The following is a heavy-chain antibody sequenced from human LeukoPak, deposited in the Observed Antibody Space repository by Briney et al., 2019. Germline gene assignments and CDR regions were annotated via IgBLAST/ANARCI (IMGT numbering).Heavy chain of an antibody. CDR2: IHYTGST. CDR3: ARTGGSFYFYYYMDV. Sequence: PSETLSLTCTVSGGSIRSSSYTWGWIRQPPGKGLEWIGSIHYTGSTYYNPSLKSRVTISVDTSKNQFSLKLSSVTAADTAVYYCARTGGSFYFYYYMDVWGRGTTVTVSS. D-gene: IGHD1-26*01. V-gene: IGHV4-39*07. J-gene: IGHJ6*03. CDR1: GGSIRSSSYT.